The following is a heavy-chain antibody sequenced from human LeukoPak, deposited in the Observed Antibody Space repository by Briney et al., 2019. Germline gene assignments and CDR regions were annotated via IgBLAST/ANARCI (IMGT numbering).Heavy chain of an antibody. CDR1: GGSFSGYY. J-gene: IGHJ4*02. CDR3: ARGLTYYYGSGSYYPD. D-gene: IGHD3-10*01. Sequence: SETLSLTCAVYGGSFSGYYWSWIRQPPGKGLEWIGEINHSGSTNYNPSLKSRVTISVDTSKNQFSLKLSSVTAADTAVYYCARGLTYYYGSGSYYPDWGQGTLVTVSS. V-gene: IGHV4-34*01. CDR2: INHSGST.